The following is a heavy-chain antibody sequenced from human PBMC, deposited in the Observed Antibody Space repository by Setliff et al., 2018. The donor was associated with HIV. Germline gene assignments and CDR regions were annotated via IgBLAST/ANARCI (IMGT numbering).Heavy chain of an antibody. J-gene: IGHJ4*02. CDR2: ISSSSSTI. D-gene: IGHD3-22*01. CDR1: GFTFSSYS. CDR3: AREVGDSSGYYYRNYYFDS. Sequence: LRLSCAASGFTFSSYSMNWVRQAPGKGLEWVSYISSSSSTIYYADSVKGRFTISRDNAKNSLYLQMNSLGAEDTAVYYCAREVGDSSGYYYRNYYFDSWGQGTLVTVSS. V-gene: IGHV3-48*01.